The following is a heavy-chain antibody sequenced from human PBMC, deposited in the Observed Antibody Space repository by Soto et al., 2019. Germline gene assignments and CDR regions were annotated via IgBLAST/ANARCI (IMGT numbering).Heavy chain of an antibody. Sequence: SETLSLTCTVSGGSISSGGYYWSWIRQHPGKGLEWTGYIYYSGSTYYNPSLKSRVTISVDTSKNQFSLKLSSVTAADTAVYYCARGAYDSSGYPTYYFDYWGQGTLVTVSS. V-gene: IGHV4-31*03. CDR3: ARGAYDSSGYPTYYFDY. CDR1: GGSISSGGYY. D-gene: IGHD3-22*01. CDR2: IYYSGST. J-gene: IGHJ4*02.